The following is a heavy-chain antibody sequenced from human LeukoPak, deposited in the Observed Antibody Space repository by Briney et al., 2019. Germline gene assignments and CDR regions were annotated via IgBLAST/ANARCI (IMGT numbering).Heavy chain of an antibody. Sequence: GGSLRLSCAASGFTFSSYAMSWVRQAPGKGLEWVSAISGSGGSTYYADSVKGRFTISRDNSKNTLYLQMNSLRAEDTAVYYCAKPLVVVVAAPIDYWGQGTLVTVSS. CDR1: GFTFSSYA. V-gene: IGHV3-23*01. D-gene: IGHD2-15*01. J-gene: IGHJ4*02. CDR2: ISGSGGST. CDR3: AKPLVVVVAAPIDY.